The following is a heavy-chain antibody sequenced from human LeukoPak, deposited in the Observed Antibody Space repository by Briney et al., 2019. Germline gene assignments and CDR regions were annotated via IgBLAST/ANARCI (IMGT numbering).Heavy chain of an antibody. CDR2: IYPGDSET. V-gene: IGHV5-51*01. J-gene: IGHJ6*02. CDR3: ARYCSGSSCFHYSMDV. Sequence: GESLKISCKGSGYNFINHWIGWVRQMPGKGLEWMGIIYPGDSETRYSPSFQGQVTISDDKSISTAYLQWSSLKASDTTMYYCARYCSGSSCFHYSMDVWGQGTTVTVSS. D-gene: IGHD2-15*01. CDR1: GYNFINHW.